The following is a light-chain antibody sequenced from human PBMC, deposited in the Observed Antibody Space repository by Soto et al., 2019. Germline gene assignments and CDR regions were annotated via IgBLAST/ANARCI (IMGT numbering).Light chain of an antibody. V-gene: IGKV1-9*01. CDR2: AAS. J-gene: IGKJ4*01. CDR3: QQLNSYPLT. Sequence: DIQLTQSPSFLSASIGDRVAITCRASQGIRSYLAWYQQKPGKAPKLLIYAASTLQSGVPSRVSGSGSVTEFTLTISSLQPEDFATYYCQQLNSYPLTFGGGTKVEIK. CDR1: QGIRSY.